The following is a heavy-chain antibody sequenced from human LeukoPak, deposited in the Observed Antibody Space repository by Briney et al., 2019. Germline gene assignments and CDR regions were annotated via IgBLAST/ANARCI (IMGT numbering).Heavy chain of an antibody. Sequence: GASVKVSCKASGYTFTSYYMHWVRQAPGQGLEWMGIINPSGGSTSYAQKFQGRVTMTRDMSTSTAYMELRSLRSDDTAVYYCAACIAASGYAFDVWGQGTIITVSS. V-gene: IGHV1-46*01. D-gene: IGHD6-13*01. CDR1: GYTFTSYY. J-gene: IGHJ3*01. CDR3: AACIAASGYAFDV. CDR2: INPSGGST.